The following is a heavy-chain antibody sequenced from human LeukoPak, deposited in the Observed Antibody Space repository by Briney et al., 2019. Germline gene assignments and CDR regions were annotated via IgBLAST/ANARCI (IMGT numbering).Heavy chain of an antibody. CDR3: AKLTRITMVRAAFDY. CDR1: GFTFSSYG. V-gene: IGHV3-30*02. Sequence: GGSLRLSCAASGFTFSSYGMHWVRQAPGKGLEWVAFIRYDGSNKYYADSVKGRFTVSRDNSKNTLYLEMNSLRAEDTAVYYCAKLTRITMVRAAFDYWGQGTLVTVSS. CDR2: IRYDGSNK. D-gene: IGHD3-10*01. J-gene: IGHJ4*02.